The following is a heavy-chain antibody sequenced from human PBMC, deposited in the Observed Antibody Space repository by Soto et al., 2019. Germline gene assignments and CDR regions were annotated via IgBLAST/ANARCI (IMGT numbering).Heavy chain of an antibody. Sequence: EVPLMESGGGLIQPGGSLRLSCAASGFTFSDYAMAWVRQVPGKGLEWVSGISDSGITTKYAASVKGRFTISRDNSKNTLFLQMTSLKAADTAVYYCAKDARRSGSVGQWVAWGQGALVTVSS. D-gene: IGHD6-13*01. CDR3: AKDARRSGSVGQWVA. V-gene: IGHV3-23*01. CDR2: ISDSGITT. J-gene: IGHJ5*02. CDR1: GFTFSDYA.